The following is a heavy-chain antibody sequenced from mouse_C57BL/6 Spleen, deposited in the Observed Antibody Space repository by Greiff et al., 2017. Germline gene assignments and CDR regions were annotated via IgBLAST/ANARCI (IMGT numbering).Heavy chain of an antibody. CDR2: INYDGSST. CDR3: AREPYRGNFFDY. J-gene: IGHJ2*01. D-gene: IGHD2-1*01. V-gene: IGHV5-16*01. CDR1: GFTFSDYY. Sequence: EVMLVESEGGLVQPGSSMKLSCTASGFTFSDYYMAWVRQVPEKGLEWVANINYDGSSTYYLDSLKSRFIISRDNAKHILYLQMSSLKSEDTATYYCAREPYRGNFFDYWGQGTTLTVSS.